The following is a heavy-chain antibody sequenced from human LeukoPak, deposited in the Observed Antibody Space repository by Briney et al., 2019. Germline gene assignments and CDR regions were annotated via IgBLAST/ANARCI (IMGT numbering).Heavy chain of an antibody. CDR2: ISGSGGST. V-gene: IGHV3-23*01. D-gene: IGHD3-3*01. J-gene: IGHJ6*02. CDR1: GFTFSSYA. CDR3: AKAQDMGADYDFWSGYYNYYYYGMDV. Sequence: PGGSLRLSCAASGFTFSSYAMSWVRQAPGKGLEWVSAISGSGGSTYYADSVKGRFTISRDNSENTLYLQMNSLRAEDTAVYYCAKAQDMGADYDFWSGYYNYYYYGMDVWGQGTTVTVSS.